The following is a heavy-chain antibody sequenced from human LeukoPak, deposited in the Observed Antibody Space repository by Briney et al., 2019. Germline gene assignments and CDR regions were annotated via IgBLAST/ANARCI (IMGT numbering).Heavy chain of an antibody. J-gene: IGHJ4*02. CDR1: GYTFTSYS. V-gene: IGHV7-4-1*02. CDR2: INTNTGNP. CDR3: ARTAYFYGSGSYYLGHFDY. D-gene: IGHD3-10*01. Sequence: ASVKVSCKASGYTFTSYSMNWVRQAPGQGLEWMGWINTNTGNPTYAQAFTGRFVFSLDTSISTAYLQISSLKAEDTAMYYCARTAYFYGSGSYYLGHFDYWGQGTLVTVSS.